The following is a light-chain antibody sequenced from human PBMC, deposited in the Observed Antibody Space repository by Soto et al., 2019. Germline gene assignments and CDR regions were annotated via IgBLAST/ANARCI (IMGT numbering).Light chain of an antibody. CDR1: QSVSSSY. CDR2: GAS. V-gene: IGKV3-20*01. CDR3: QQCGSSPRT. Sequence: EIVLTQSPGTLSLSPGERATLSCRASQSVSSSYLVWYQQKPGQAPRLLIYGASSRATGIPDRFSGSGSGTDFTLTISRLEPEDFAVYYCQQCGSSPRTFGQGTKVDIK. J-gene: IGKJ1*01.